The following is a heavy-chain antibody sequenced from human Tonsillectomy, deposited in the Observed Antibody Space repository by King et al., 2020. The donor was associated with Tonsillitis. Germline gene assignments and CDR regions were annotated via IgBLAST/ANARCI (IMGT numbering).Heavy chain of an antibody. D-gene: IGHD6-13*01. J-gene: IGHJ6*03. Sequence: VQLQQWGAGLLKPSETLSLTCAVYGESFSGYYWSWIRQPPGKGLEWIGEINHSGSINYNPSLKSRVTISVDTSKNQFSLKLSSVTAADTAVYYCARGPGSSWYGAYYYYYYMDVWGKGTTVSVSS. V-gene: IGHV4-34*01. CDR2: INHSGSI. CDR1: GESFSGYY. CDR3: ARGPGSSWYGAYYYYYYMDV.